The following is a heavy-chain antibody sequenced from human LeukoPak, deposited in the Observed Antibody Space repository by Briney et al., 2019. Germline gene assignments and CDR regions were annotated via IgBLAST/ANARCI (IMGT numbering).Heavy chain of an antibody. CDR3: ARQSSGSSFDY. D-gene: IGHD1-26*01. Sequence: GGSLRLSCAASGFTVSSNYMSWVRQAPGKGLEWVSIIYSDGSTYYADSVKGRFTISRDNSKNTLYLQMNSLRAEDTAVYYCARQSSGSSFDYWGQGTLVTVSS. J-gene: IGHJ4*02. V-gene: IGHV3-66*04. CDR2: IYSDGST. CDR1: GFTVSSNY.